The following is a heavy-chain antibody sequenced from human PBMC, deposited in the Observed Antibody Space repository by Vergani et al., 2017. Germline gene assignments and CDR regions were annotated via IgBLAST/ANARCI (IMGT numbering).Heavy chain of an antibody. J-gene: IGHJ4*02. Sequence: EVALVQSGPEMRKPGESLKISCKGSEYSFGKYWIVWVRQMPGKGLEWMGIIYPADSDTRYSPSFQGQVTISADKSISTAFLQWDSLKASDTALYYCARHTTYTDSWGQGTLVTVSS. D-gene: IGHD1-1*01. CDR1: EYSFGKYW. CDR2: IYPADSDT. V-gene: IGHV5-51*01. CDR3: ARHTTYTDS.